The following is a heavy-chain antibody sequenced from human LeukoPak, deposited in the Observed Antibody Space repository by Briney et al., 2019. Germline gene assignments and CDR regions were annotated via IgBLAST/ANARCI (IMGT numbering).Heavy chain of an antibody. CDR3: ARVSARYSSVPGIYYYYYMDV. Sequence: GGSLRLSCAASGLTFSNYNMNWVRQAPGKGLEWVSSISSSSRSYIYYADSVKGRFTISRDNAKNSLYLQMNSLRAEDTAVYYCARVSARYSSVPGIYYYYYMDVWGKGTTVTVSS. J-gene: IGHJ6*03. CDR2: ISSSSRSYI. D-gene: IGHD6-19*01. V-gene: IGHV3-21*01. CDR1: GLTFSNYN.